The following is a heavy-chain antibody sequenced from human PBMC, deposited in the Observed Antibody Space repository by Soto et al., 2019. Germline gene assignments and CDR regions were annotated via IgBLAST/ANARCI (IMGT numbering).Heavy chain of an antibody. Sequence: QVQLQESGPGLVKPSETLSLTCTVSGGSISSYYWSWIRQPPGKGLEWIGYIYYSGSTNCNPSLKTLFTIPVATSKSQFSLKLSSGSAAATAVYYCAREGYSSSWYAGGAFDIWGLGTMVTVSS. D-gene: IGHD6-13*01. CDR1: GGSISSYY. V-gene: IGHV4-59*01. J-gene: IGHJ3*02. CDR3: AREGYSSSWYAGGAFDI. CDR2: IYYSGST.